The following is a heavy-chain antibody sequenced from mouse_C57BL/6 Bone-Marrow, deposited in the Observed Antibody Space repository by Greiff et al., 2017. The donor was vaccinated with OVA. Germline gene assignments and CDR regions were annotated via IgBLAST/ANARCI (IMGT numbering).Heavy chain of an antibody. J-gene: IGHJ2*01. Sequence: QVQLQQPGAELVMPGASVKLSCKASGYTFTSYWMHWVKQRPGQGLEWIGEIDPSDSYTNYNQKFKGKSTLTVDKSSSTAYMQLSNLTSEDTAVYYCARGDYFDYWGQGTTLTVSA. V-gene: IGHV1-69*01. CDR3: ARGDYFDY. CDR2: IDPSDSYT. CDR1: GYTFTSYW.